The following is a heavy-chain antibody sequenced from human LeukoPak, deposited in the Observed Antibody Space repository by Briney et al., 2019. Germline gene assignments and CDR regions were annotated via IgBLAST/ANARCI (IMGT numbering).Heavy chain of an antibody. CDR2: IRSKADSYAT. D-gene: IGHD2-8*02. CDR3: AGLTGYDY. J-gene: IGHJ4*02. V-gene: IGHV3-73*01. Sequence: GGSLRLSCAASGFSFSGSAMHWVRQASGKGLEWVGRIRSKADSYATTYAASVKGRFTISRDDSKNTVYLQMNSLKTEDTAVYYCAGLTGYDYWGQGTLVTVSS. CDR1: GFSFSGSA.